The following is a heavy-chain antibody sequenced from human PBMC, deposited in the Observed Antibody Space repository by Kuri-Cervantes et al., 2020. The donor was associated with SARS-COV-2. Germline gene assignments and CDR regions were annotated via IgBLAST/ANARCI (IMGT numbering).Heavy chain of an antibody. CDR3: ARDGGKHIVVDAFDI. J-gene: IGHJ3*02. V-gene: IGHV1-18*01. CDR1: GYTFTSYG. CDR2: IGAYNGNT. Sequence: ASVKVSCKASGYTFTSYGISWVRQAPGQGLEWMGWIGAYNGNTNYAQKLQGRVTMTRDTSISTAYMGLSRLRSDDTAVYYCARDGGKHIVVDAFDIWGQGTMVTVSS. D-gene: IGHD3-16*01.